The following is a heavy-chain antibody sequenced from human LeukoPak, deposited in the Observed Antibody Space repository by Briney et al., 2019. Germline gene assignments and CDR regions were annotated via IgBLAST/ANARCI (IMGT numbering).Heavy chain of an antibody. CDR3: AKARAMATIYDAFDI. D-gene: IGHD5-24*01. J-gene: IGHJ3*02. Sequence: PGGSLRLSCAASGFTFSSYGMHWVRQAPGKGLEWVAFIRYDGSNKYYADSVKGRFTISRDNSKNTLYLQMNSLRAEDTAVYYCAKARAMATIYDAFDIWGQGTMVTVSS. CDR2: IRYDGSNK. V-gene: IGHV3-30*02. CDR1: GFTFSSYG.